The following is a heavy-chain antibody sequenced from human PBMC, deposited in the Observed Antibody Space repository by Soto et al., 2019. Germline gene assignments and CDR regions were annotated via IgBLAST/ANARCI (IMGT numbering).Heavy chain of an antibody. CDR1: GFTFSSYG. CDR2: ISYDGSNK. J-gene: IGHJ4*02. Sequence: QVQLVESGGGVVQPGRSLRLSCAASGFTFSSYGMHWVRQAPGKGLERVAVISYDGSNKYYADSVKGRFTISRDNSKNTLYLQMNSLRAEDTAVYYCAKVGFPDEDLYYNFDYWGQGTLVTVSS. CDR3: AKVGFPDEDLYYNFDY. V-gene: IGHV3-30*18. D-gene: IGHD2-8*01.